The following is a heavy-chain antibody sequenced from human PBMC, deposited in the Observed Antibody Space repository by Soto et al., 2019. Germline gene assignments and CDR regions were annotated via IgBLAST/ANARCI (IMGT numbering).Heavy chain of an antibody. CDR3: ARLGEYGSGVGYDY. CDR2: INSDGSST. CDR1: GVIFSSYW. J-gene: IGHJ4*02. D-gene: IGHD3-10*01. Sequence: EVQLVESGGGLVQPGGSLSLSCAASGVIFSSYWMHWVGQAPGKGLVWVSRINSDGSSTSYADSVKGRFTISRDNAKNTLYLQMNSLRAEDTAVYYCARLGEYGSGVGYDYWGQGTLVTVSS. V-gene: IGHV3-74*01.